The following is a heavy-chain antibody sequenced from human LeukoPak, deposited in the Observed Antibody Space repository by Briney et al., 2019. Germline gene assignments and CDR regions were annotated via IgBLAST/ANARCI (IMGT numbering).Heavy chain of an antibody. Sequence: PGGSLRLSCVASGFTVSSNYMSWVRQAPGKGLEWVSVIYSGGSTYYADSVKGRFTISRDNSKNTLYLQMNSLRAEDTAVYYCARDPGYSYGSYYGMDVWGQGTTVTVSS. V-gene: IGHV3-66*02. CDR3: ARDPGYSYGSYYGMDV. CDR1: GFTVSSNY. J-gene: IGHJ6*02. CDR2: IYSGGST. D-gene: IGHD5-18*01.